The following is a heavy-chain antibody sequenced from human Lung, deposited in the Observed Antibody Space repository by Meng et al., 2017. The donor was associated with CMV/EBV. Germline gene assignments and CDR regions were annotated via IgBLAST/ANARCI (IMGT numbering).Heavy chain of an antibody. Sequence: HVQRQRPGPRLAQPSPPLSPTCAISVDIVSSNSAAWHWIRQSPSRGLEWLGRTYYRSKWYHEYAVSVKSRITISPDTPKNQFSLQLNSMTPEDTAVYYCARGINGGCGDWGQGTLVTVSS. CDR3: ARGINGGCGD. CDR2: TYYRSKWYH. V-gene: IGHV6-1*01. J-gene: IGHJ4*02. CDR1: VDIVSSNSAA. D-gene: IGHD4-23*01.